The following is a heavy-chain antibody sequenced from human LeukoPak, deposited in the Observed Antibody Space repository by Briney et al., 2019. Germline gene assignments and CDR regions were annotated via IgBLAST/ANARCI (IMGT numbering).Heavy chain of an antibody. CDR3: AGGRRRGYSSSRRAFDI. CDR2: INHSGST. D-gene: IGHD6-13*01. V-gene: IGHV4-34*01. J-gene: IGHJ3*02. Sequence: SETLSLTCAVYGGSFSGYYWSWIRQPPGKGLEWIGEINHSGSTNYNPSLKSRVTISVDTSKNQFSLKLSSVTAADTAVYYCAGGRRRGYSSSRRAFDIWGQGTMVTVSS. CDR1: GGSFSGYY.